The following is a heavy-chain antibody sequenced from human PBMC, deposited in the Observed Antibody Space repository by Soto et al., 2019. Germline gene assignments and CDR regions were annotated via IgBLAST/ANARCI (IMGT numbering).Heavy chain of an antibody. CDR2: IYDGGST. CDR1: GFTVSSNY. V-gene: IGHV3-53*01. J-gene: IGHJ4*02. CDR3: ARALFYFDY. Sequence: GGSLRLSCAVSGFTVSSNYMGWVRQAPGKGLEWVSVIYDGGSTYYADSVKGRFTISRDNSKNTLYLQMNSLRAEDTAVYYCARALFYFDYWGQGTLVTVSS.